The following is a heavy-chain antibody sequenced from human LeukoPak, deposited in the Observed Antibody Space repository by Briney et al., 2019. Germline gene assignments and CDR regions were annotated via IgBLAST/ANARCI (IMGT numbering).Heavy chain of an antibody. V-gene: IGHV3-30*02. Sequence: GGSLRLSCAASGFTFSSYGMHWVRQAPGKGLEWVAFIRYDGSNKYYADSVKGRFTISRDNSKNTLYLQMNSLRAEDTAVYYCAKDLYCSSTSCPPDAFDIWAKGQWSPSLQ. D-gene: IGHD2-2*01. CDR1: GFTFSSYG. J-gene: IGHJ3*02. CDR3: AKDLYCSSTSCPPDAFDI. CDR2: IRYDGSNK.